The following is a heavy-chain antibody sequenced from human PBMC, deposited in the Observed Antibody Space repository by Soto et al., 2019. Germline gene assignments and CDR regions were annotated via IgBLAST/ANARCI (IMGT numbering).Heavy chain of an antibody. Sequence: EVQLVESGGGLVQPGGSLRLYCAASGFTFSSYSMNWVRQAPGKGLEWVSYISSSSSTIYYAYSVEGRFTISRDTAKNSLYLEMYSLRDEDTAVYYGARERRHPGIAAAGKAFDIWGQGTMVTVSS. D-gene: IGHD6-13*01. V-gene: IGHV3-48*02. CDR2: ISSSSSTI. J-gene: IGHJ3*02. CDR1: GFTFSSYS. CDR3: ARERRHPGIAAAGKAFDI.